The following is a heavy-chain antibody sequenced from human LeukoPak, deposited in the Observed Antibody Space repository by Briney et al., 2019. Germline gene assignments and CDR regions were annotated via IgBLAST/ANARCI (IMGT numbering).Heavy chain of an antibody. CDR1: GFALSTYW. V-gene: IGHV3-7*01. D-gene: IGHD3-3*01. CDR3: VRDVSGYYNY. CDR2: IRQDGVEK. Sequence: GGSLRLSCAASGFALSTYWVSWVRQVPGKGLEWVANIRQDGVEKYYVDSVRGRFTISRDNANNSVFLQMNGLRAEDTAIYYCVRDVSGYYNYWGQGTLVTVSS. J-gene: IGHJ4*02.